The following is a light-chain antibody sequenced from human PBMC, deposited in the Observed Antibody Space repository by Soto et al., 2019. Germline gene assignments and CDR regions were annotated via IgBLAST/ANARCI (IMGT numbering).Light chain of an antibody. CDR3: CSYTSGPAYV. CDR1: SRDVGSYNL. J-gene: IGLJ1*01. V-gene: IGLV2-23*01. Sequence: QSALTQPASVSGSPGQSITISCTGTSRDVGSYNLVSWYQQHPGKAPKLMIYEASKRPSGVSNRFSGSKSGSTASLTISGLQAEDEADYYCCSYTSGPAYVFGTGTKVTVL. CDR2: EAS.